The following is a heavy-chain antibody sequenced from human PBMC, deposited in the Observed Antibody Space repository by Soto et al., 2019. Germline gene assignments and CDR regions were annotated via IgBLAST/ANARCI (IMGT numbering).Heavy chain of an antibody. CDR3: ARDGAGTHPSDPVDYYYYYGMDV. V-gene: IGHV4-31*03. D-gene: IGHD1-1*01. CDR2: IYYSGST. Sequence: SETLSLTCTVSGGSISSGGYYWSWIRQHPGKGLEWIGYIYYSGSTYYNPSLKSRVTISVDTSKNQFSLKLSSVTAADTAVYYCARDGAGTHPSDPVDYYYYYGMDVWGQGTTVTVSS. J-gene: IGHJ6*02. CDR1: GGSISSGGYY.